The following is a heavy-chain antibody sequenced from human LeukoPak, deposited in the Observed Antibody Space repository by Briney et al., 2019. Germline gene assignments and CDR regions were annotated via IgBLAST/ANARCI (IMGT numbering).Heavy chain of an antibody. Sequence: ASVKVSCKASGYTFTSYDINWVRQATGQGLEWMGWMNPNSGNTGYAQKFQGRVTMTRNTSISTAYMELSSLRSEDTAVYCCARGGGYCSGGSCPYYFDYWGQGTLVTVSS. V-gene: IGHV1-8*01. CDR3: ARGGGYCSGGSCPYYFDY. CDR2: MNPNSGNT. CDR1: GYTFTSYD. J-gene: IGHJ4*02. D-gene: IGHD2-15*01.